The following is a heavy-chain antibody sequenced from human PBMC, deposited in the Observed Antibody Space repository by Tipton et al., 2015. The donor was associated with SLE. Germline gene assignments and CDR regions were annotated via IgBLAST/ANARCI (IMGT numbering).Heavy chain of an antibody. CDR2: INHGGST. V-gene: IGHV4-34*01. CDR1: GGSLSGYS. J-gene: IGHJ4*02. CDR3: ARDATGDTAFVYYFDY. D-gene: IGHD1-1*01. Sequence: GLVKPSETLSLTCAVYGGSLSGYSWSWIRQSPGKGLEWIGEINHGGSTNYNPSLKSRVAISLDTPKNQFSLRLTSVTAADTAVYYCARDATGDTAFVYYFDYWGQGTLVTVSS.